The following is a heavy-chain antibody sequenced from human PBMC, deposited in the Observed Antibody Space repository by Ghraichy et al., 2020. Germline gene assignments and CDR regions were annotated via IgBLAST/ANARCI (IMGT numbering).Heavy chain of an antibody. CDR2: INHSGST. V-gene: IGHV4-34*01. D-gene: IGHD5-18*01. CDR3: ARAGYSYGYGY. Sequence: SETLSLTCAVYGGSFSRYYWSWIRQPPGKWLEWIGEINHSGSTNYNPSLKSRVTISGDTSKNQFSLKLSSVTAADTAVYYCARAGYSYGYGYWGQGTLVTVSS. CDR1: GGSFSRYY. J-gene: IGHJ4*02.